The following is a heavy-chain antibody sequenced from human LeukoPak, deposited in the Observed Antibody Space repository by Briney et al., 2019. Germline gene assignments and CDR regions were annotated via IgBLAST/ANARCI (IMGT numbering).Heavy chain of an antibody. CDR2: ISSSSSYI. Sequence: GGSLRLSCAASGFTFSSYSMNWVRQAPGKGLEWVSSISSSSSYIYYADSVKGRFTISRDNAKNSLYLQMNSLRAEDTAVYYCARDLGVTTSSHYWGQGTLVTVSS. D-gene: IGHD4-17*01. J-gene: IGHJ4*02. V-gene: IGHV3-21*01. CDR3: ARDLGVTTSSHY. CDR1: GFTFSSYS.